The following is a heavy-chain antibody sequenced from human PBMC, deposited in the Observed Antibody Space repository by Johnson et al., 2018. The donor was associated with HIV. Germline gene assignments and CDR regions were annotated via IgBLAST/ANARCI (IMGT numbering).Heavy chain of an antibody. CDR3: TTARNRLWSSSGWTGFWAFDI. CDR1: GFTFTYAW. V-gene: IGHV3-15*01. CDR2: IKSKTDGGTT. Sequence: VQLVESGGGVVQPGRSLRLSCAASGFTFTYAWMSWVRQAPGKGLEWVGRIKSKTDGGTTDYAAPVKGRFTISRDDSKNTLYLQMNSLKTEDTAVYYCTTARNRLWSSSGWTGFWAFDIWGQGTMVTVSS. J-gene: IGHJ3*02. D-gene: IGHD6-19*01.